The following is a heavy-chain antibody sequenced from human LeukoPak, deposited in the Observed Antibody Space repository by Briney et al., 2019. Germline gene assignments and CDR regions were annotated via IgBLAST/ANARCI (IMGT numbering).Heavy chain of an antibody. CDR1: GYTFTSYD. CDR3: ARGEGTAVTTYYYYYAMDV. CDR2: MNPNSGNT. V-gene: IGHV1-8*01. D-gene: IGHD4-17*01. Sequence: ASVKVPCKASGYTFTSYDISWVRQATGQGLEWMGWMNPNSGNTGYAQKFQGGVTMTRNTSISTAYMELSSLRSEDTAVYYCARGEGTAVTTYYYYYAMDVWGPGTTVTVSS. J-gene: IGHJ6*02.